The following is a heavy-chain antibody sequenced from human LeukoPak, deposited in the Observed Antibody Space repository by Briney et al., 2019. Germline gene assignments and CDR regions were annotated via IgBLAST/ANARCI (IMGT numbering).Heavy chain of an antibody. D-gene: IGHD3-10*01. Sequence: ASVKVSCKASGYTFSSYDIHWVRQATGQGLEWMGWMNPNSGNTVYAQKFQGRVTITRNTSMNTAYLELRSLKSEDTAVYYCAKDRVFELWFEEASPYYFDYWGQGTLVTVSS. V-gene: IGHV1-8*01. CDR2: MNPNSGNT. CDR3: AKDRVFELWFEEASPYYFDY. CDR1: GYTFSSYD. J-gene: IGHJ4*02.